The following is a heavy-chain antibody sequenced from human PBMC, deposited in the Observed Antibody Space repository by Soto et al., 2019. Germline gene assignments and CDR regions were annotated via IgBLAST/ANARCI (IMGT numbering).Heavy chain of an antibody. Sequence: SVKVSCKASGGTFSSYAISWVRQAPGQGLEWMGGIIPIFGTANYAQKFQGRVTITADESTSTAYMELSSLRSEDTAVYYCARSLQVTEYCYYYGMDVWGQGTTGTVSS. V-gene: IGHV1-69*13. CDR1: GGTFSSYA. CDR2: IIPIFGTA. CDR3: ARSLQVTEYCYYYGMDV. J-gene: IGHJ6*02.